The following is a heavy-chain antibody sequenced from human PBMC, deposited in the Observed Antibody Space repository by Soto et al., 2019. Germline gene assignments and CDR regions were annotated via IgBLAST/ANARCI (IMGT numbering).Heavy chain of an antibody. CDR3: ARYQWNPGAFDP. J-gene: IGHJ5*02. CDR1: GGSLSDYY. CDR2: VNHRGSS. Sequence: QVQLQQWGAGLLKPSETLSLTCAVYGGSLSDYYWNWFRQPPGKGLEWIGEVNHRGSSSYNPSLKSRVDISVDTAMTQFSLKLRSVTAADTAVYYCARYQWNPGAFDPWGPGTQVIVSS. V-gene: IGHV4-34*01. D-gene: IGHD1-20*01.